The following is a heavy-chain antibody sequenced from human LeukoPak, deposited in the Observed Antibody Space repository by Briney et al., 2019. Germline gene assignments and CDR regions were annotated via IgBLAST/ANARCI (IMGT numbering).Heavy chain of an antibody. Sequence: SVKVSCKASGGTFSSYAISWVRQAPGQGLEWMGGIIPIFGTANYAQKFQGRVTITTDESTSTACMELSSLRSEDTAVYYCSLVLRFLEWLFRGYYYMDVWGKGTTVTVSS. V-gene: IGHV1-69*05. CDR1: GGTFSSYA. CDR3: SLVLRFLEWLFRGYYYMDV. D-gene: IGHD3-3*01. CDR2: IIPIFGTA. J-gene: IGHJ6*03.